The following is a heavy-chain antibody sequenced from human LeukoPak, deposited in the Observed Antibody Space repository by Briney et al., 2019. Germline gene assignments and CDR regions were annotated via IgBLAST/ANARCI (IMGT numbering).Heavy chain of an antibody. J-gene: IGHJ4*02. CDR2: INPSGGST. D-gene: IGHD3-3*01. Sequence: GASVKVSCKASGGTFSSYAISWVRQAPGQGLEWMGIINPSGGSTSYAQKFQGRVTMTRDTSTSTVYMELSSLRSEDTAVYYCARYDFWSGYDYWGQGTLVTVSS. CDR3: ARYDFWSGYDY. CDR1: GGTFSSYA. V-gene: IGHV1-46*01.